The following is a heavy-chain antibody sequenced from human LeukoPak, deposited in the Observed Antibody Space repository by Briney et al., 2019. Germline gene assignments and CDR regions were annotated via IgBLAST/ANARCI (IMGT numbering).Heavy chain of an antibody. CDR2: INHSGST. J-gene: IGHJ5*02. D-gene: IGHD6-13*01. CDR1: GFTFSDYY. Sequence: GSLRLSCAASGFTFSDYYMSWIRQAPGKGLEWIGEINHSGSTNYNPSLKSRVTISVDTSKNQFSLKLSSVTAADTAVYYCARLGIAAEFNWFDPWGQGTLVTVSS. CDR3: ARLGIAAEFNWFDP. V-gene: IGHV4-34*01.